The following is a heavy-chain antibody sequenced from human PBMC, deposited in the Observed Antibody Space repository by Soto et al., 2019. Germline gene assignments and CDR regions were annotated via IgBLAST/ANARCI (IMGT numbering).Heavy chain of an antibody. D-gene: IGHD3-10*01. CDR3: AHSPRRSGELSYYGMDV. CDR1: GFSLSTSGVG. J-gene: IGHJ6*02. Sequence: QITLKESGPTLVKPTQTLTLTCTFSGFSLSTSGVGVGWIRQPPGKALEWLALIYWDDDKRYSPSLKSTLTNTTXXSXNXXALTMTNMDPVDTATYYCAHSPRRSGELSYYGMDVWGQGTTVTVSS. V-gene: IGHV2-5*02. CDR2: IYWDDDK.